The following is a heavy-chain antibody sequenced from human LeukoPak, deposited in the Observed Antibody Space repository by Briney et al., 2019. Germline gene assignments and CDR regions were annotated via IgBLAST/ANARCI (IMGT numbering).Heavy chain of an antibody. Sequence: PSETLSLTCTVSGGSISSGGYYWSWIRQHPGKGLEWIGYIYYSGSTYYNPSLKSRVTISVDTSKNQFSLKLSSVTAADTAVYYCARGEYYYDSSGYPPYYFDYWGQGTLVTVSS. V-gene: IGHV4-31*03. D-gene: IGHD3-22*01. CDR2: IYYSGST. CDR1: GGSISSGGYY. CDR3: ARGEYYYDSSGYPPYYFDY. J-gene: IGHJ4*02.